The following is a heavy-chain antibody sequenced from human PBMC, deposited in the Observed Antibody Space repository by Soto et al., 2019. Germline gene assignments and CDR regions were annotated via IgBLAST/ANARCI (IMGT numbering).Heavy chain of an antibody. CDR3: ARGAVVVPNGLIAGMDV. D-gene: IGHD2-15*01. CDR2: IDPSSGTT. V-gene: IGHV1-46*01. Sequence: ASVKVSCKSSGYSFSNFYVHWVRQAPGQGLEWMGIIDPSSGTTSYTQKFQERVTMTRDTSMSTVYMELSRLRSEDTAVYYCARGAVVVPNGLIAGMDVWGLGTTVTVSS. CDR1: GYSFSNFY. J-gene: IGHJ6*02.